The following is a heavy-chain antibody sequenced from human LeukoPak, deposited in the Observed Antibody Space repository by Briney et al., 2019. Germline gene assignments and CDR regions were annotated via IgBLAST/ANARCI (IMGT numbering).Heavy chain of an antibody. Sequence: GGSLRPSCAASGFTFSSYAMSWVRQAPGKGLERVSAISGSGSQTYYADSVKGRFTISRDSSKNTLYLQMNSLRAEDTAVYFCAKSRDYSRDGFDIWGQGTMVTVSS. J-gene: IGHJ3*02. V-gene: IGHV3-23*01. CDR3: AKSRDYSRDGFDI. CDR2: ISGSGSQT. D-gene: IGHD5-12*01. CDR1: GFTFSSYA.